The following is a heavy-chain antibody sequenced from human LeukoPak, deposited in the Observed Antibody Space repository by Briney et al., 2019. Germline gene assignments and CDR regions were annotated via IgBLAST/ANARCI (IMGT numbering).Heavy chain of an antibody. CDR1: GFTFSSYG. D-gene: IGHD2-2*03. V-gene: IGHV3-30*18. CDR3: AKDGYGYCSSTSCQYYFDY. J-gene: IGHJ4*02. Sequence: GGSLRLSCAASGFTFSSYGMHWVRQAPGKGLEWVAVISYDGSNKYYADSVKGRFTISRDNSKNTLYLQMNSLRAEDTAVYYCAKDGYGYCSSTSCQYYFDYWGQGTLVTVSS. CDR2: ISYDGSNK.